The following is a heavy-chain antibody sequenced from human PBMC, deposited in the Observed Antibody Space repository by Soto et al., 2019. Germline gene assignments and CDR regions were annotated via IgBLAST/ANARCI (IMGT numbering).Heavy chain of an antibody. D-gene: IGHD2-2*01. V-gene: IGHV3-30-3*01. CDR3: ARGPSSLTRFDY. J-gene: IGHJ4*02. Sequence: XVSLSLSCAASGFTFSIYSMHGVRQAPGKGLEWVAVISYDGSNKYYEDSVKGRFTISRDNSKNTLYLQMNSLRAEDTAVYYCARGPSSLTRFDYWGQGTLVTVSS. CDR2: ISYDGSNK. CDR1: GFTFSIYS.